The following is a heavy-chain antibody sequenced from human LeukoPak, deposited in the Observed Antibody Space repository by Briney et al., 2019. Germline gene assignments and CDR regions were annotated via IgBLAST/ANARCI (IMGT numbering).Heavy chain of an antibody. D-gene: IGHD3-22*01. Sequence: SVKVSCKASGGTFSSYAISWVRQAPGQGLEWMGGIIPIFGTANYAQKFQGRVTITADESTSTAYMELSSLRSEDTAVYYCAREWLYNDAFDIWGQGTTVTVSS. CDR2: IIPIFGTA. CDR1: GGTFSSYA. CDR3: AREWLYNDAFDI. J-gene: IGHJ3*02. V-gene: IGHV1-69*13.